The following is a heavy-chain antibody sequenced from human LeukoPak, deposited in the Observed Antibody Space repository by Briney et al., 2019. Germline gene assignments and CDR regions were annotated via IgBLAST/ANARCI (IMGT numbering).Heavy chain of an antibody. CDR2: INHSGST. CDR3: ASVMITFGGVIVRHFDY. V-gene: IGHV4-34*01. J-gene: IGHJ4*02. Sequence: SETLSLTCAVYGGSFSGYYWSWIRQPPGKGLEWIGEINHSGSTNYTPSLKSRVTISVDTSKNQFSLKLSSVTAADTAVYYCASVMITFGGVIVRHFDYWGQGTLVTVSS. D-gene: IGHD3-16*02. CDR1: GGSFSGYY.